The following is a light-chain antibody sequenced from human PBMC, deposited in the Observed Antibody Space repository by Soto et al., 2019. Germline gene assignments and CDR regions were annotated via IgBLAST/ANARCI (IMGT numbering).Light chain of an antibody. CDR1: PSVTNY. Sequence: EIVLTQSPATLSLSPGERATLSCRASPSVTNYLAWYQQKPGQPPRLLIYGASSRATGISDRFSGWGSGTDFTLVISRLEPEDFAVYYCQQYGSSGTFGQGTKVDIK. V-gene: IGKV3-20*01. CDR3: QQYGSSGT. CDR2: GAS. J-gene: IGKJ1*01.